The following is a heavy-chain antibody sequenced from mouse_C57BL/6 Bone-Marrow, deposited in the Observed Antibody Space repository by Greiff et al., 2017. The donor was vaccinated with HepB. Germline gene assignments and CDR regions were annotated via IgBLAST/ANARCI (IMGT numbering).Heavy chain of an antibody. CDR2: ISSGGSYT. D-gene: IGHD4-1*02. J-gene: IGHJ3*01. V-gene: IGHV5-6*01. CDR1: GFTFSSYG. CDR3: ARHPPTGSWFAY. Sequence: EVKLVESGGDLVKPGGSLKLSCAASGFTFSSYGMSWVRQTPDKRLEWVATISSGGSYTYYPDSVKGRFTISRDNAKNTLYLQMSSLKSEDTVMYYCARHPPTGSWFAYWGQGTLVTVSA.